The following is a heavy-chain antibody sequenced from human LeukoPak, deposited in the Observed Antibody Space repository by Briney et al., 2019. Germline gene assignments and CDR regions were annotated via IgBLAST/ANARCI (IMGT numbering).Heavy chain of an antibody. CDR2: ITGSSRST. CDR1: GFPFSSYG. D-gene: IGHD3-10*01. J-gene: IGHJ4*02. CDR3: AKDLYYYGSGSYFPAFDY. V-gene: IGHV3-23*01. Sequence: GGSLRLSCAASGFPFSSYGMSWVRQAPGKGLEWVSAITGSSRSTYYADSVKGRFTISRDNTKNTLYLQMNSLRAEDTAVYYCAKDLYYYGSGSYFPAFDYWGQGTLVTVSS.